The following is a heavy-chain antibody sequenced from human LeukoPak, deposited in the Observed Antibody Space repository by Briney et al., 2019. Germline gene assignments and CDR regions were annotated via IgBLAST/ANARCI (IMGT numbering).Heavy chain of an antibody. Sequence: PSETLSLTCTVSGGSISSSSYYWCWIRQPPGKGLEWIGSIYYSGSTYYDPSLKSRVTISVDTSKNQFSLKLSSVTAADTAVYYCARTNQPFDYWGQGTLVTVSS. J-gene: IGHJ4*02. CDR1: GGSISSSSYY. CDR3: ARTNQPFDY. V-gene: IGHV4-39*01. CDR2: IYYSGST. D-gene: IGHD2-2*01.